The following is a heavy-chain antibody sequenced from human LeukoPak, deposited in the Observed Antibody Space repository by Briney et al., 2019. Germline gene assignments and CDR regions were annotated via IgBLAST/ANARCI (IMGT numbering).Heavy chain of an antibody. J-gene: IGHJ3*02. CDR2: IYPGDSDT. D-gene: IGHD6-13*01. Sequence: GESLKISCKGSGYRFTSYWIGWVRQIPGKGLEWMGIIYPGDSDTRYSPSLQGQVTISADKSISTAYLQWSSLKASDTAMYYCARLGGQQQLVRGAFDIWGQGTMVTVSS. CDR3: ARLGGQQQLVRGAFDI. CDR1: GYRFTSYW. V-gene: IGHV5-51*01.